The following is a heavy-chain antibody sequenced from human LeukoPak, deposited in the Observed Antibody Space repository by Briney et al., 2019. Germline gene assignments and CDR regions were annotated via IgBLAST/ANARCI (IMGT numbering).Heavy chain of an antibody. CDR1: GYTLTELS. V-gene: IGHV1-24*01. CDR3: ATRGWSSSFGDAFDI. D-gene: IGHD6-13*01. J-gene: IGHJ3*02. CDR2: FDPEDGET. Sequence: ASVTVSCTVSGYTLTELSMHWVRQAPGKGLEWMGGFDPEDGETIYAQKFQGRVTMTEDTSTDTAYMELSSLRSEDTAVYYCATRGWSSSFGDAFDIWGQGTMVTVSS.